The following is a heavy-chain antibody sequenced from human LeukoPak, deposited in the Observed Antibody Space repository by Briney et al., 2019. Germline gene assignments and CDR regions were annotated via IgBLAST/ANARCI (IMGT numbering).Heavy chain of an antibody. V-gene: IGHV3-21*01. CDR3: AKDSEYSSSWDGGYFQH. CDR1: GFTFSNYN. D-gene: IGHD6-13*01. CDR2: ITSTSTYT. J-gene: IGHJ1*01. Sequence: GGSLILSCAAPGFTFSNYNMNWVRQAPGKSLEWVSSITSTSTYTFYADSVKGRFIISRDNAENSLYLEMHSLRAEDTAVYYCAKDSEYSSSWDGGYFQHWGQGTLVTVSS.